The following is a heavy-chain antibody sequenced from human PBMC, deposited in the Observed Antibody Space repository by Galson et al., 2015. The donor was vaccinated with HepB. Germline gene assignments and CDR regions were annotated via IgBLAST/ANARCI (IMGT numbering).Heavy chain of an antibody. CDR2: FYWNDDK. CDR3: AHRIYSSDGEGFDY. J-gene: IGHJ4*02. CDR1: GFSLNTGGVG. Sequence: PALVKPTQTLTLTCTFSGFSLNTGGVGVGWIRQPPGKALEWLALFYWNDDKSYSPSLESRLTITKDTSKNQVVLTTTNMDPVDTATYYCAHRIYSSDGEGFDYWGQGTLVTVSS. V-gene: IGHV2-5*01. D-gene: IGHD6-19*01.